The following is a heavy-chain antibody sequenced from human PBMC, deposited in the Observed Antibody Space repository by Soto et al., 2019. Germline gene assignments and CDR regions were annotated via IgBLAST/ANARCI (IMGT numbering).Heavy chain of an antibody. Sequence: EVQLVESGRNLIQPGGSPRLSCAASGFTVTNKYMTWVRQAPGKGLEWVSLIYSGGATSYADSVKGRFTISRDNSKDILYLQVNSLRAEDTAVYYCARVDYGDYGWYFDLWGRGTLVTVSS. D-gene: IGHD4-17*01. CDR2: IYSGGAT. V-gene: IGHV3-53*01. J-gene: IGHJ2*01. CDR1: GFTVTNKY. CDR3: ARVDYGDYGWYFDL.